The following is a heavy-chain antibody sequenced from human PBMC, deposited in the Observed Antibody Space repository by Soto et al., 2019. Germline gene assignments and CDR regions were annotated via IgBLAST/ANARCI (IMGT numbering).Heavy chain of an antibody. J-gene: IGHJ4*02. Sequence: GSLRLSCAASGFTFSSYSMNWVRQAPGKGLEWVSSISSSSSYIYYADSVKGRFTISRDNAKNTLYLQMNSLRAEGTAVYYCARVPHVDTSYYFDYWGQGTLVTVSS. CDR2: ISSSSSYI. D-gene: IGHD5-18*01. CDR3: ARVPHVDTSYYFDY. CDR1: GFTFSSYS. V-gene: IGHV3-21*01.